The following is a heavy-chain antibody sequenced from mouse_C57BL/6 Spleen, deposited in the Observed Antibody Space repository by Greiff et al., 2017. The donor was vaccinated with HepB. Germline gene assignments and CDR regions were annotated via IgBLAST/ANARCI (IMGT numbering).Heavy chain of an antibody. CDR3: ARHERGYYGSLDY. Sequence: EVQGVESGGDLVKPGGSLKLSCAASGFTFSSYGMSWVRQTPDKRLEWVATISSGGSYTYYPDSVKGRFTISRDNAKNTLYLQMSSLKSEDTAMYYCARHERGYYGSLDYWGQGTTLTVSS. J-gene: IGHJ2*01. D-gene: IGHD1-1*01. CDR2: ISSGGSYT. CDR1: GFTFSSYG. V-gene: IGHV5-6*01.